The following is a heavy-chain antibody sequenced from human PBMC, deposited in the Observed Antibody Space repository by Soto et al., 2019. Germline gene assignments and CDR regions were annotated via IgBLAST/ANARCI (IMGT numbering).Heavy chain of an antibody. V-gene: IGHV3-23*01. CDR3: AKDLWAFQLLLPHFDY. J-gene: IGHJ4*02. CDR2: ISGSGGTT. D-gene: IGHD2-2*01. Sequence: EVQLLESGGGLVQPGESLTLSCAASGFTFYSYALTWVRQAPGKGLEWVSTISGSGGTTYFVDSVKGRFTISRDNYKNTLYLQMNSLRAEDTAVYSCAKDLWAFQLLLPHFDYWGQGTLVTVSS. CDR1: GFTFYSYA.